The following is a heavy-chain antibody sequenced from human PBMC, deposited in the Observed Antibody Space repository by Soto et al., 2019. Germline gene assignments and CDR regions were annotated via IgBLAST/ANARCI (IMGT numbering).Heavy chain of an antibody. J-gene: IGHJ6*02. Sequence: ASVKVSCKASGYTFTSYGISWVRQAPGQGLEWMGWISAYNGNTNYAQKLQGRVTMTTDTSTSTAYMELRSLRSDDTAVYYCARDRRVKTYYDFWSGYPGMDVWGQGTTVTGSS. CDR3: ARDRRVKTYYDFWSGYPGMDV. CDR1: GYTFTSYG. V-gene: IGHV1-18*04. D-gene: IGHD3-3*01. CDR2: ISAYNGNT.